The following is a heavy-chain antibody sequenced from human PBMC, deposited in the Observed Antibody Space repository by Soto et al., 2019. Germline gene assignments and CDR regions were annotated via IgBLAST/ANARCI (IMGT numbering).Heavy chain of an antibody. CDR2: IIPLFGTA. V-gene: IGHV1-69*01. D-gene: IGHD3-10*01. J-gene: IGHJ6*02. CDR1: GGTFGSYA. CDR3: ARVSRLYGSGSYQRRASYSWYDMDV. Sequence: QVHLVQSGAEVKKPGSSVKVSCKASGGTFGSYAISWVRQAPGQGLEWMGGIIPLFGTANYAQKFQGRVTITADESTRTAYMELRSLRSEDTAVYFCARVSRLYGSGSYQRRASYSWYDMDVWGRGTTVTVSS.